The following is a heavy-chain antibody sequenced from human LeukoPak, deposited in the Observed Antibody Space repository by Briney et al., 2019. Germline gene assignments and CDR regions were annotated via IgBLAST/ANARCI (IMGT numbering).Heavy chain of an antibody. V-gene: IGHV3-53*05. J-gene: IGHJ5*02. CDR3: AREYYYDSSGQRNWFDP. CDR2: IYSGGST. D-gene: IGHD3-22*01. CDR1: GFTVSSNY. Sequence: PGGSLRLSCAASGFTVSSNYMSWVRQAPGKGLEWVSVIYSGGSTYYADSVKGRFTISRDNSKNTLYLQMNSLRAEDTAVYYCAREYYYDSSGQRNWFDPWGQGTLVTVSS.